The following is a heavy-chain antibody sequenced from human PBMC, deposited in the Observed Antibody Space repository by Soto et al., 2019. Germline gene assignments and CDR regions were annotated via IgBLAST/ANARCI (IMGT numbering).Heavy chain of an antibody. Sequence: GGSLRLSCAASGFTFHSYAMHWVRQAPGKGLEWVAVMAYDGNNKYYGDSVKGRFTISRDNSKNTLYLQMNSLRGEDTAVYYCAKAEVNAIFGVVPGGFDYWGQGTLVTVSS. CDR1: GFTFHSYA. CDR2: MAYDGNNK. D-gene: IGHD3-3*01. J-gene: IGHJ4*02. CDR3: AKAEVNAIFGVVPGGFDY. V-gene: IGHV3-30*18.